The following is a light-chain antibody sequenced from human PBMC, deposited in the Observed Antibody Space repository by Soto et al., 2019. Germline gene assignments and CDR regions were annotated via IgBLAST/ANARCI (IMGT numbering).Light chain of an antibody. J-gene: IGKJ1*01. CDR2: LVS. V-gene: IGKV2-30*02. CDR1: HSHVHPVEGKVY. CDR3: MQARQTSWT. Sequence: AVMTQSPLSLAVTLGQSASISCRSSHSHVHPVEGKVYLNWFHHRPGQSPRXXIYLVSKRASGVPDRFNGSGAGTDCTLRISGGEDEDVGVYYCMQARQTSWTFGQGTKVDI.